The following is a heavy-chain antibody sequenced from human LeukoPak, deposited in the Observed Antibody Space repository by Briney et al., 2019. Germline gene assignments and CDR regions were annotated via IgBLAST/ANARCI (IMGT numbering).Heavy chain of an antibody. CDR3: ARDYCSGGSCYSSSAFDI. D-gene: IGHD2-15*01. J-gene: IGHJ3*02. CDR2: ISYDGSNK. CDR1: GFTFSSYG. V-gene: IGHV3-30*03. Sequence: GGSLRLSCAASGFTFSSYGMHWVRQAPGKGLEWVAVISYDGSNKYYADSVKGRFTISRDNSKNTLYLQMNSLRAEDTAVYYCARDYCSGGSCYSSSAFDIWGQGTMVTVSS.